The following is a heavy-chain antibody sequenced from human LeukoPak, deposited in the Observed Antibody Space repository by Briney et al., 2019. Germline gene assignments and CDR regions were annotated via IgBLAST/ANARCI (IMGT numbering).Heavy chain of an antibody. CDR1: GFTFSDYY. CDR3: VSAYNGYSYGYGY. Sequence: GGSLRLSCAASGFTFSDYYMSWIRQAPGKGLGWVSYISSGSSAIYYADSVKGRFAISRDNAKNSLYLQMNSLRAEDTAVYYCVSAYNGYSYGYGYWGQGTLVTVSS. CDR2: ISSGSSAI. D-gene: IGHD5-18*01. J-gene: IGHJ4*02. V-gene: IGHV3-11*04.